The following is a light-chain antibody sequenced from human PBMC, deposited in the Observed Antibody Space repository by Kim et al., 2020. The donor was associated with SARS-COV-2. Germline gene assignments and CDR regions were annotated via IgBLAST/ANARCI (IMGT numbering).Light chain of an antibody. CDR1: SLRSYD. J-gene: IGLJ2*01. CDR3: NSRDSNDNVV. Sequence: VALGQTVRITCQGDSLRSYDATWYQQKPGQAPILVIYGKNNRPSGIPDRFSGSSSGNTASLTITGTQAGDEADYYCNSRDSNDNVVFGGGTQLTVL. CDR2: GKN. V-gene: IGLV3-19*01.